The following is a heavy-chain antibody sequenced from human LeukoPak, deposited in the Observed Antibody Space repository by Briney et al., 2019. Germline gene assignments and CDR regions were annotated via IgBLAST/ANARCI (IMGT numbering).Heavy chain of an antibody. D-gene: IGHD2-21*02. J-gene: IGHJ4*02. V-gene: IGHV3-11*01. CDR2: ISSSGSTI. CDR3: AREMTAIPSFDY. Sequence: GGSLRLSCAASGFTFSDYCMSWIRQAPGKGLEWVSYISSSGSTIYYADSVKGRFTISRDNAKNSLYLQMNSLRAEDTAVYYCAREMTAIPSFDYWGQGTLVTVSS. CDR1: GFTFSDYC.